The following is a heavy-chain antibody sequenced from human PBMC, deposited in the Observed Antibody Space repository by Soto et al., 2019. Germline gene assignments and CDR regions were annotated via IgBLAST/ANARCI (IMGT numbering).Heavy chain of an antibody. CDR1: GGSFSGYY. CDR2: INHSGST. Sequence: SETLSLTCAVYGGSFSGYYWSWIRQPPGKGLEWIGEINHSGSTNYNPSLKSRVTISVDTSKNQFSLKLSSVTAADTAVYYCARLLVPHYYYYYYMDVWGKGTTVTVSS. J-gene: IGHJ6*03. D-gene: IGHD2-15*01. CDR3: ARLLVPHYYYYYYMDV. V-gene: IGHV4-34*01.